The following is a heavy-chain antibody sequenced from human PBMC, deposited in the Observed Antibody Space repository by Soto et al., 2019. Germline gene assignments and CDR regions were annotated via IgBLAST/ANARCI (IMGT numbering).Heavy chain of an antibody. CDR3: ARGVMEGAFKGGRRSYYWFLDL. V-gene: IGHV4-34*01. D-gene: IGHD3-16*01. CDR1: GESVSDSY. CDR2: INPSKGA. J-gene: IGHJ2*01. Sequence: QAHLQQWGAGLVRPSETLSLTCAVYGESVSDSYWTWIRRSPGRGLEWLGEINPSKGATYNPSLTIRVAISLDTAKTQLSLKLFSATAADTAVYYCARGVMEGAFKGGRRSYYWFLDLWGRGTLVAVSS.